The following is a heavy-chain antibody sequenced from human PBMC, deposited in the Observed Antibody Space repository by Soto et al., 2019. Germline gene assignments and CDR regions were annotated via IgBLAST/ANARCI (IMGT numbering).Heavy chain of an antibody. CDR3: TTDQALHQLVSPFDY. Sequence: PGGSLRLSCAASGFTFSNAWMSWVRQAPGKGLEWVGRIKSKTDGGTTDYAAPVKGRFTISRDDSKNTLYPQMNSLKTEDTAVYYCTTDQALHQLVSPFDYWGQGTLVTVSS. V-gene: IGHV3-15*01. CDR1: GFTFSNAW. J-gene: IGHJ4*02. D-gene: IGHD6-6*01. CDR2: IKSKTDGGTT.